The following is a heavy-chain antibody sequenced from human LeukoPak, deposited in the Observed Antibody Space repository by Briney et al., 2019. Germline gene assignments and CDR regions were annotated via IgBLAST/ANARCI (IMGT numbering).Heavy chain of an antibody. CDR1: GFTFSSYA. CDR2: ISYDGSNK. D-gene: IGHD3-10*01. CDR3: AREIRITMVRGVIIEHAFDI. J-gene: IGHJ3*02. V-gene: IGHV3-30-3*01. Sequence: GGSLRLSCAASGFTFSSYAMHWVRQAPGKGLEWVAVISYDGSNKYYADSVKGRFTISRDNSKNTLYLQMNSLRAEDTAVYYCAREIRITMVRGVIIEHAFDIWGQGTMVTVSS.